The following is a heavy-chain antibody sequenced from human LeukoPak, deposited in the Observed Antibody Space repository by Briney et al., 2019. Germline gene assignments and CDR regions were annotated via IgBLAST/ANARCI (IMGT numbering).Heavy chain of an antibody. J-gene: IGHJ3*02. CDR1: GFTFDDYG. V-gene: IGHV3-20*04. CDR2: INKNGGST. CDR3: AKDVRAFDI. Sequence: GGSLRLSCTASGFTFDDYGMSWVRQAPGKGLEWVSGINKNGGSTDYADSVKGRFTISRDNAKNSLYLQMNSLRAEDTAVYYCAKDVRAFDIWGQGTMVTVSS. D-gene: IGHD2-8*01.